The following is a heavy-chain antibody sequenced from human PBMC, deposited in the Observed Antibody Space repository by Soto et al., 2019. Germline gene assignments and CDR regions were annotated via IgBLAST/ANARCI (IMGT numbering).Heavy chain of an antibody. CDR2: ISAYNGNT. Sequence: ASVKVSCKASGYTFTSYGISWVRQAPGQGLEWMGWISAYNGNTNYAQKLQGRVTMTTDTSTSQAYMELRSLRSDETAVYYCARLMGGSGWSSDYYYYYGMDVWGQGTTVTVSS. CDR3: ARLMGGSGWSSDYYYYYGMDV. CDR1: GYTFTSYG. D-gene: IGHD6-19*01. V-gene: IGHV1-18*01. J-gene: IGHJ6*02.